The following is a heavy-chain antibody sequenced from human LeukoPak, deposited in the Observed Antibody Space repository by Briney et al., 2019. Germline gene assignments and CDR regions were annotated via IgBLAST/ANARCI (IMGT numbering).Heavy chain of an antibody. V-gene: IGHV1-2*02. D-gene: IGHD3-10*01. CDR2: INPNSGGT. Sequence: ASVKVSCKASGYTFTGYYMHWVRQAPGQGLEWMGWINPNSGGTNYAQKFQGRVTMTRDTSTSTVYMELSSLRSEDTAVYYCARGFGSGIPLNWFDPWGQGTLVTVSS. CDR3: ARGFGSGIPLNWFDP. CDR1: GYTFTGYY. J-gene: IGHJ5*02.